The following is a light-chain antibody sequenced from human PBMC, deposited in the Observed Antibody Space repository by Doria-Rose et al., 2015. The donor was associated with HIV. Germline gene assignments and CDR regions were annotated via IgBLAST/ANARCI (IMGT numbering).Light chain of an antibody. Sequence: EIVLTQSPATLSLSPGERAILSCRASQSVSSNLAWYQQKPGQAPRLLIYDASNRATGTPARFSGSGSGTDFTLTISSLEPEDFAVYFCQQRSNWPPIFTFGPGTKVDI. J-gene: IGKJ3*01. CDR2: DAS. V-gene: IGKV3-11*01. CDR1: QSVSSN. CDR3: QQRSNWPPIFT.